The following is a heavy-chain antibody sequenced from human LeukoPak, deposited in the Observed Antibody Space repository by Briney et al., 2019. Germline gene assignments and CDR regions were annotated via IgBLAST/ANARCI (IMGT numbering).Heavy chain of an antibody. D-gene: IGHD5-24*01. V-gene: IGHV3-30*04. Sequence: PGGSLRLSCAASGFTFSSYAMHWVRQAPGKGLEWVAVISYDGSNKYYADSVKGRFTISRDNAKNSLYLQMNSLRAEDTALYYCAKGRRWLTHFDYWGQGTLVTVSS. CDR2: ISYDGSNK. CDR1: GFTFSSYA. CDR3: AKGRRWLTHFDY. J-gene: IGHJ4*02.